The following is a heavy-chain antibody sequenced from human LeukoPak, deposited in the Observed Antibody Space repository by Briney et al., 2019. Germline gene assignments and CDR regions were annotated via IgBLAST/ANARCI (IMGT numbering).Heavy chain of an antibody. V-gene: IGHV1-18*01. CDR1: GYTFTSYG. CDR2: IITYNGNT. Sequence: ASVKVSCKASGYTFTSYGISWVRQAPGQGLEWMGYIITYNGNTNYAQKLQGRVTMTTDTSTSTAYMELRSLRSDDTAVYYCARVMSGSYEVIYYYYYMDVWGKGTTVTISS. CDR3: ARVMSGSYEVIYYYYYMDV. D-gene: IGHD1-26*01. J-gene: IGHJ6*03.